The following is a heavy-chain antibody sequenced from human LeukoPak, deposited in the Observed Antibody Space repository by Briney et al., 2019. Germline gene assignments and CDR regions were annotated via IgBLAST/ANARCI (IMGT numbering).Heavy chain of an antibody. CDR2: IYDSGST. CDR1: GGSIRSSYYY. V-gene: IGHV4-39*07. Sequence: ASETLSLTCTVSGGSIRSSYYYWGWIRQPPGKGLEWIGSIYDSGSTYYNPSLKSRVTISVDTSKNQFSLKLSSVTAADTAVYYCARDYYDSSGYPNWFDPWGQGTLVTVSS. J-gene: IGHJ5*02. D-gene: IGHD3-22*01. CDR3: ARDYYDSSGYPNWFDP.